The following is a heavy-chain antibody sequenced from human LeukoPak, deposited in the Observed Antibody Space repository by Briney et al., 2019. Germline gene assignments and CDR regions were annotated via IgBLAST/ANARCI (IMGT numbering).Heavy chain of an antibody. Sequence: ASVKVSCKASGYTFTSYGISWVRQAPGQGLEWMGWISAYNGNTNYAQKFQGRVTMTEDTSTDTAYMELSSLRSEDTAVYYCATHIVATTDIDYWGQGTLVTVSS. CDR2: ISAYNGNT. J-gene: IGHJ4*02. V-gene: IGHV1-18*01. CDR1: GYTFTSYG. CDR3: ATHIVATTDIDY. D-gene: IGHD5-12*01.